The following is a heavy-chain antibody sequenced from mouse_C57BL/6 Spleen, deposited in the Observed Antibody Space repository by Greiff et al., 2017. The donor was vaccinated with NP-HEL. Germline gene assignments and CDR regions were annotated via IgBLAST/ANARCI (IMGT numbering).Heavy chain of an antibody. CDR2: IWSGGST. CDR3: ARKGWLGYYYAMDY. D-gene: IGHD2-3*01. Sequence: QVQLKESGPGLVQPSQSLSITCTVSGFSLTSYGVHWVRQSPGKGLEWLGVIWSGGSTDYNAAFISRLSISKDNSTSHVFFKMNSLQADDTAIYYCARKGWLGYYYAMDYWGQGTSVTVSS. J-gene: IGHJ4*01. CDR1: GFSLTSYG. V-gene: IGHV2-2*01.